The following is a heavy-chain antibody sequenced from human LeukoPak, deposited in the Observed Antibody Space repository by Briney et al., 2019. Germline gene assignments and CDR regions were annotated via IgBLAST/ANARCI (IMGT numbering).Heavy chain of an antibody. D-gene: IGHD5-18*01. J-gene: IGHJ4*02. CDR3: ARLLGEEQVGTAMVTLGDSIDISNYFDY. Sequence: SETLSLTCAVYGGSFSGYYWSWIRQPPGKGLEWIGEINHSGSTNYNSSLKSRVTISVDTSKNQFSLKLSSVTAADTAVYYCARLLGEEQVGTAMVTLGDSIDISNYFDYWGQGTLVTVSS. CDR2: INHSGST. V-gene: IGHV4-34*01. CDR1: GGSFSGYY.